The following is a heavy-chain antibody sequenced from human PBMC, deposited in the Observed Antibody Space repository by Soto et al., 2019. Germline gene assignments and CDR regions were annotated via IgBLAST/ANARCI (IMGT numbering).Heavy chain of an antibody. V-gene: IGHV4-31*03. D-gene: IGHD2-21*01. CDR3: ARGLSPGGEAFDY. CDR2: IYYSGST. CDR1: GGSISSGGYY. Sequence: PSETLSLTCTVSGGSISSGGYYWSWIRQHPGKGLEWIGYIYYSGSTYYNPSLKSRVTISVDTSKNQFSLKLSSVTAADTAVYYCARGLSPGGEAFDYWGQGTLVTVSS. J-gene: IGHJ4*02.